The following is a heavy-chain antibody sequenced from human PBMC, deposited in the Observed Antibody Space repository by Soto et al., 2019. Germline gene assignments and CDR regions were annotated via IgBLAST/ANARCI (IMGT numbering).Heavy chain of an antibody. Sequence: TLSRKCTVSGGRMSSGDYDWSWIRQPPGKGLEWIGYIYYSGSNYYNPSLKSRVTISVDTSKKQFSLKLSSVTAADTAVYYCARTASRYYYYGMEVWGQGTAVTVSS. J-gene: IGHJ6*02. CDR3: ARTASRYYYYGMEV. CDR1: GGRMSSGDYD. V-gene: IGHV4-30-4*01. D-gene: IGHD5-18*01. CDR2: IYYSGSN.